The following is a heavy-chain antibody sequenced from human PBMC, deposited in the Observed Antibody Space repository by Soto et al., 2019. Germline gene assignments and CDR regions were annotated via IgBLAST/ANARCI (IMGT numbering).Heavy chain of an antibody. CDR3: AREHEGYYDSSGYGEENAFDI. CDR2: IYYSGST. V-gene: IGHV4-30-4*01. D-gene: IGHD3-22*01. CDR1: GGSISSGGYS. Sequence: PSETLSLTCAVSGGSISSGGYSWSWIRQPPGKGLEWIGYIYYSGSTYYNPSLKNRVTISVDTSKNQFSLKLSSVTAADTAVYYRAREHEGYYDSSGYGEENAFDIWGQGTMVTVSS. J-gene: IGHJ3*02.